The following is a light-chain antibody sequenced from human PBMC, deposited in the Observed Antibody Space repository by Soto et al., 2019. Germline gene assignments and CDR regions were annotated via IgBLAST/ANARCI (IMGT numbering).Light chain of an antibody. CDR3: SSYTSSSTRV. J-gene: IGLJ1*01. CDR1: SSNVGSNT. V-gene: IGLV1-44*01. CDR2: SNN. Sequence: QSVLTQPPSASGTPGQRVTISCSGSSSNVGSNTVNWYQQLPGTAPTLLIYSNNQRPSGVPDRFSGSKSGNTASLTISGLQAEDEADYYCSSYTSSSTRVFGTGTKVTVL.